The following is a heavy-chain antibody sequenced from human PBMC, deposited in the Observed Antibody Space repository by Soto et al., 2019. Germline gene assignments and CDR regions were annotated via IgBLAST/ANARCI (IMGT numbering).Heavy chain of an antibody. J-gene: IGHJ6*02. CDR1: GFSFDTYA. CDR2: ISYEGSNT. Sequence: QVHLLESGGGVVQPGKSLRLSCVASGFSFDTYAIHWVRQAPGKGLQWVALISYEGSNTYYADSVRGRFTISRDNSKNTLYQQMSTLRPEDSGVCYCARVTPGNNHDYFAGLDVWGQGTSVTVSS. V-gene: IGHV3-30*15. D-gene: IGHD3-16*01. CDR3: ARVTPGNNHDYFAGLDV.